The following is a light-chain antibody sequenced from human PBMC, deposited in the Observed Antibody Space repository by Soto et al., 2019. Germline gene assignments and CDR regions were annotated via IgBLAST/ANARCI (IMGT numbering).Light chain of an antibody. CDR3: QQRRSWQVT. J-gene: IGKJ5*01. Sequence: EIVMTQSPDTLYVSPGEGATLSCRASQSINTYLAWYQQKPGQAPRLLIYDASKRATGIPVRFSGSGSGTDFTLTISSLEPEDFAVYYCQQRRSWQVTFGQGTRLEI. V-gene: IGKV3D-11*02. CDR1: QSINTY. CDR2: DAS.